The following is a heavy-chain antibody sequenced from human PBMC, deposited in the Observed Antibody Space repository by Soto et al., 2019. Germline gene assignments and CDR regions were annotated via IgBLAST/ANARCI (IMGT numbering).Heavy chain of an antibody. J-gene: IGHJ4*02. CDR1: GYTFTSYG. CDR2: ISANNGNT. Sequence: QVQLVQSGAEVKKPGASVKVSCKASGYTFTSYGINWVRQAPGQGLEWMGWISANNGNTHYAQKLQGRVTMTTDTSPSTAYMELSSRRSDDTAVYYCARVQSGYEFAYWGQGTLVTVSS. V-gene: IGHV1-18*01. D-gene: IGHD5-12*01. CDR3: ARVQSGYEFAY.